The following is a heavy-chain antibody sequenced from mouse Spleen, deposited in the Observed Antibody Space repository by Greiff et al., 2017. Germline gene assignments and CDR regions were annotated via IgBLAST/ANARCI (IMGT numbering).Heavy chain of an antibody. CDR2: IWRGGST. J-gene: IGHJ4*01. Sequence: QVQLQQSGPSLVQPSQSLSITCTVSGFSLTSYGVHWVRQSPGKGLEWLGVIWRGGSTDYNAAFMSRLSITKDNSKSQVFFKMNSLQADDTAIYYCAKKYGKRGAMDYWGQGTSVTVSS. CDR3: AKKYGKRGAMDY. V-gene: IGHV2-5-1*01. CDR1: GFSLTSYG. D-gene: IGHD2-1*01.